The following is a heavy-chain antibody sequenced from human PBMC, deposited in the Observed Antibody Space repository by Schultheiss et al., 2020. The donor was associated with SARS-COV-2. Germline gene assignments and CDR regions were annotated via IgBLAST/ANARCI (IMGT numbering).Heavy chain of an antibody. Sequence: GGSLRLSCAASGLTFSSYWMSWVRQAPGKGLEWVANIKQDGSETYYVDSVKGRFTISRDNAKNSLYLQMNSLRAEDTAVYYCARDRRFLVGYYMDVWGKGTTVTVSS. CDR3: ARDRRFLVGYYMDV. CDR1: GLTFSSYW. CDR2: IKQDGSET. V-gene: IGHV3-7*03. D-gene: IGHD2-8*02. J-gene: IGHJ6*03.